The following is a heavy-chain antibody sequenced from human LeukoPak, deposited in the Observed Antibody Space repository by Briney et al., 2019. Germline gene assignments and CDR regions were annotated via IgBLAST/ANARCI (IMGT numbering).Heavy chain of an antibody. V-gene: IGHV3-33*01. J-gene: IGHJ5*02. Sequence: SGRSLRLSCAASGFTFSSYGMHWVRQAPGKGLEWVAVIWYDGSNKYYADSVKGRFTISRDNPKNTLYLQMNSLRAEDTAVYYCAREIGGTYNWFDPWGQGTLVTVSS. CDR3: AREIGGTYNWFDP. CDR2: IWYDGSNK. D-gene: IGHD1-1*01. CDR1: GFTFSSYG.